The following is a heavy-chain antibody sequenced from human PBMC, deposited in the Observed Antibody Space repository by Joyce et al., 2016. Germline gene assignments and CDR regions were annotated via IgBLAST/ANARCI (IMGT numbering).Heavy chain of an antibody. Sequence: EVQLVESGGGLIQPGGSLRLSCAASGFTVSSDYMTGVRQAPGKGLEWVAVIYSGGNTYYADSVKGRFTISRDNSKNTLYLQMNSLRAEDTAVYYCARVMIDCSSTSCYPIFDPWGQGTLVTVSS. CDR2: IYSGGNT. J-gene: IGHJ5*02. V-gene: IGHV3-53*01. CDR1: GFTVSSDY. CDR3: ARVMIDCSSTSCYPIFDP. D-gene: IGHD2-2*01.